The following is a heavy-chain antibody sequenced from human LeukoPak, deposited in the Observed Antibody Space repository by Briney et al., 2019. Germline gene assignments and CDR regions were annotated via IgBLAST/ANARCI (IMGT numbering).Heavy chain of an antibody. CDR1: GYSISSGYF. CDR3: ARGAAPAATTDP. CDR2: VYHGGIT. V-gene: IGHV4-38-2*01. J-gene: IGHJ5*02. D-gene: IGHD2-15*01. Sequence: PSETLSLTCAVSGYSISSGYFWCWIRQPPGKGLEWIGSVYHGGITFDNPSLRGRVSISLDTSKNQLSLRLRSVTAADTALYYCARGAAPAATTDPWGQGTLVIVSS.